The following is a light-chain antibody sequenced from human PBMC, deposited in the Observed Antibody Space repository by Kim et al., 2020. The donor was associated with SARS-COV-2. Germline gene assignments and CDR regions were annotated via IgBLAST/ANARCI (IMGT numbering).Light chain of an antibody. Sequence: SPGESSTLSGRASQSVRTKLAWYQQKPGQAPRLLIYGASTRATGIPARFSGSGSGTDFTLTISSLQSEDFAVYFCQQYDNWPPITFGQGTRLEIK. V-gene: IGKV3D-15*01. CDR3: QQYDNWPPIT. CDR1: QSVRTK. J-gene: IGKJ5*01. CDR2: GAS.